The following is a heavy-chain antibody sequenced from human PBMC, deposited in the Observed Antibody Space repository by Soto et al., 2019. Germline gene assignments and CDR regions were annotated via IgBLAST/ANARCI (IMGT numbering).Heavy chain of an antibody. CDR1: GFTFSSYA. J-gene: IGHJ4*02. V-gene: IGHV3-64D*06. CDR3: VKTNVQYYDGSGSRVGYFVY. Sequence: PGGSLRLSCSASGFTFSSYAMHWVRQAPGKGLEYVSAISSTGGSTYYADSVKGRFTISRDNSKNTLYLQMSSLRAEDKAVYYCVKTNVQYYDGSGSRVGYFVYWGQGTLVTVST. D-gene: IGHD3-10*01. CDR2: ISSTGGST.